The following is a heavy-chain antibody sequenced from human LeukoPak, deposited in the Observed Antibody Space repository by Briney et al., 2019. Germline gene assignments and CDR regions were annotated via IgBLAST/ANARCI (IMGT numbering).Heavy chain of an antibody. J-gene: IGHJ3*02. D-gene: IGHD3-22*01. V-gene: IGHV1-8*01. CDR1: GYPFTTYD. CDR2: MNPNSANT. Sequence: ASVKVSCKTSGYPFTTYDIHWVRQATGQGLEWMGWMNPNSANTGYAQKFQGRVAMTRDTSINTAYLDLSSLRSDDTAIYYCTRGEVLDTSGYFYAFDIWGQGTVVTVSS. CDR3: TRGEVLDTSGYFYAFDI.